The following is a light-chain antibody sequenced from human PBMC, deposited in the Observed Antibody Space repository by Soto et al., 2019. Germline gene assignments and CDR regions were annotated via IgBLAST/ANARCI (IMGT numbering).Light chain of an antibody. CDR2: EVS. CDR3: CSCAGSSTFV. V-gene: IGLV2-23*02. J-gene: IGLJ2*01. Sequence: QSALTQPASVSGSPGQSITISCTGTSSDVGNYNLVSWYQQHPGKVPKLMIYEVSKRPTGVSNRFSGSKSGNTAYLTISGLQAEDEADYYCCSCAGSSTFVFGGGTKLTVL. CDR1: SSDVGNYNL.